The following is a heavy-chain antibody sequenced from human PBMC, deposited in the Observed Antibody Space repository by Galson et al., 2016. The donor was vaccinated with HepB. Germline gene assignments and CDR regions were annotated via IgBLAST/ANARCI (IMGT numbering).Heavy chain of an antibody. J-gene: IGHJ3*01. CDR3: VGEVSTSGAPGAFDV. Sequence: SLRLSCAASGFSVIRHGMHWVRQAPGKGLEWVAVIWYGGTNNAASVKGRFTISRNIFKNTLYLEMSNLRVDDTAVYYCVGEVSTSGAPGAFDVWGQGTTVTVSA. CDR2: IWYGGTN. V-gene: IGHV3-33*01. CDR1: GFSVIRHG. D-gene: IGHD2-15*01.